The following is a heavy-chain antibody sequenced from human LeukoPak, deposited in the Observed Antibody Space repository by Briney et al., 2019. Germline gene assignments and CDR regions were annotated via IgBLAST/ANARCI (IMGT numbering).Heavy chain of an antibody. CDR3: ARGYGSGSYNNFNK. CDR1: GASVRGYY. V-gene: IGHV4-59*02. CDR2: IHYTGNT. D-gene: IGHD3-10*01. J-gene: IGHJ4*02. Sequence: SETLSLTCTVSGASVRGYYWSWIRQPPGKGLEWIGYIHYTGNTDYNPSLTSRVTMSVDTSKNQFSLVLTSVTAADTAVYYCARGYGSGSYNNFNKWGQGLLVAVSS.